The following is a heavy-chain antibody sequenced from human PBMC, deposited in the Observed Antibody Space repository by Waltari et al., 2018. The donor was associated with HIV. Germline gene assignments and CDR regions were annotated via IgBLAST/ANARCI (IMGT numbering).Heavy chain of an antibody. CDR2: IDYSVNT. J-gene: IGHJ4*02. CDR3: ARQTTTGIIPGPSHY. CDR1: GDSFSRSSYY. Sequence: QLQLQESGPGLVKPSETLSLTCTVSGDSFSRSSYYWCWIRQPPGKGLEWIGSIDYSVNTYYNPSLRSRVTISVDTSKNQFSLKLRSVTAADTAVYYCARQTTTGIIPGPSHYWGLGTLVTVSS. D-gene: IGHD1-1*01. V-gene: IGHV4-39*01.